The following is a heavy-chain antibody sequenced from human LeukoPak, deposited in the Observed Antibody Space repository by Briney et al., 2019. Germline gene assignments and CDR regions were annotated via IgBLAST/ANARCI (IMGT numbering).Heavy chain of an antibody. D-gene: IGHD2-15*01. V-gene: IGHV4-39*01. CDR2: IYYSGST. CDR3: ASFYCSGGSCYQYYYYYYMDV. Sequence: SETLSLTCTVSGGSISSRSYYWGWIRQPPGKGLKWIGLIYYSGSTYSNPSLRSRVTISVDTSKNQFSLKLSSVTAADTAVYYCASFYCSGGSCYQYYYYYYMDVWGKGTTVTISS. J-gene: IGHJ6*03. CDR1: GGSISSRSYY.